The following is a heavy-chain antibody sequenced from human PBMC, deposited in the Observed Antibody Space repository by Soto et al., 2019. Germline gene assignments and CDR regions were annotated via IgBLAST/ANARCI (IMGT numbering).Heavy chain of an antibody. CDR1: GFTFSSYA. V-gene: IGHV3-30-3*01. D-gene: IGHD3-22*01. J-gene: IGHJ4*02. CDR3: ARDFVRGRVALVVITSMGFDY. Sequence: QVQLVESGGGVVQPGRSLRLSCAASGFTFSSYAMHWVRQAPGKGLEWVAVISYDGSNKYYADSVKGRFTISRDNSKNTLYLQMNSLRAEDTAVYYCARDFVRGRVALVVITSMGFDYWGQGTLVTVSS. CDR2: ISYDGSNK.